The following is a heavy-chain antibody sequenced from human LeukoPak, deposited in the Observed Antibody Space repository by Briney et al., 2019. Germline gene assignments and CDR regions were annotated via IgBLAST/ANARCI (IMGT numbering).Heavy chain of an antibody. CDR1: GGSFNGYY. V-gene: IGHV4-34*01. D-gene: IGHD6-19*01. Sequence: SETLSLTCAVYGGSFNGYYWSWIRQPPGKGLEWIGEINHSGSTNYNPSLKSRVTISVDTSKNQFSLKLSSVTAADTAVYYCARGLGSGWYGGYWGQGTLVTVSS. CDR2: INHSGST. J-gene: IGHJ4*02. CDR3: ARGLGSGWYGGY.